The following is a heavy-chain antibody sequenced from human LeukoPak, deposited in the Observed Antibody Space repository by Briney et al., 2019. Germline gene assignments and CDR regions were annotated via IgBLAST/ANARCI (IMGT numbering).Heavy chain of an antibody. Sequence: VASVKVSCKASGYTFTSYYMHWVRQAPGQGLEWMGIINPSGGSTSYAQKFQGRVTMTRDTSTSTVYMELSSLRSEDTAVYYCAREWVSGRSGYYYYYYGMDVWGQGTTVTVSS. J-gene: IGHJ6*02. D-gene: IGHD3-3*01. V-gene: IGHV1-46*01. CDR3: AREWVSGRSGYYYYYYGMDV. CDR2: INPSGGST. CDR1: GYTFTSYY.